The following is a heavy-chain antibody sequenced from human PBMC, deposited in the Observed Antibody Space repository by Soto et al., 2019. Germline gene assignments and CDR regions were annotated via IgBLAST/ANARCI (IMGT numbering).Heavy chain of an antibody. J-gene: IGHJ6*02. D-gene: IGHD4-17*01. CDR3: ARDHGDYEYGMDV. CDR2: IYHSGST. Sequence: SETLSLTCAVSGGSISSSNWWSWVRQPPGKGLEWIGEIYHSGSTNYNPSLKSRVTISVDKSKNQFSLKLSSVTAADTAVYYCARDHGDYEYGMDVWGQGTTVTVSS. CDR1: GGSISSSNW. V-gene: IGHV4-4*02.